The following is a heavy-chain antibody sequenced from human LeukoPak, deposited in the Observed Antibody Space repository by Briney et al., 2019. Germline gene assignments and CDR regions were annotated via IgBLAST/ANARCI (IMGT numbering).Heavy chain of an antibody. CDR1: GGSFSGYY. D-gene: IGHD4-17*01. Sequence: SETLSLTCAVYGGSFSGYYWSWIRQPPGKGLEWIGEINHSGSTNYNPSLKSRVTISVDTSKNQFSLKLSSVTAADTAVYYRARDEDGDYIFDYWGQGTLVTVSS. CDR3: ARDEDGDYIFDY. J-gene: IGHJ4*02. V-gene: IGHV4-34*01. CDR2: INHSGST.